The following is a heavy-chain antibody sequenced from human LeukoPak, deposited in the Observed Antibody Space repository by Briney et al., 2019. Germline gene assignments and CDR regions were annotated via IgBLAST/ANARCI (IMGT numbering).Heavy chain of an antibody. J-gene: IGHJ4*02. Sequence: GGSLRLSCAASGFTFSSYAMHWVRQAPGKGLEWVALIRYDGSNKYYADSVKGRFTISRDNAKNSLYLLMNSLRAEETAVYYLRRAPAYGGGYFDYWGQGTLVTVSS. V-gene: IGHV3-30*02. D-gene: IGHD4-23*01. CDR2: IRYDGSNK. CDR1: GFTFSSYA. CDR3: RRAPAYGGGYFDY.